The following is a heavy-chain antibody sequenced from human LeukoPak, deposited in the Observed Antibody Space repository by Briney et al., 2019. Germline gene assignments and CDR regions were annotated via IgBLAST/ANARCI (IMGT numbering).Heavy chain of an antibody. CDR3: AKGHSAHGTGFDC. CDR2: ISGSGDTT. V-gene: IGHV3-23*01. Sequence: GGSLRLSCAASGLTFYSYGMSWVRQAPGKGLEWVSGISGSGDTTYYADSVKGRFTISRDNSKNTLYLRMNSLRVEDAGVYYCAKGHSAHGTGFDCWGQGTQVAVSS. J-gene: IGHJ4*02. D-gene: IGHD1-14*01. CDR1: GLTFYSYG.